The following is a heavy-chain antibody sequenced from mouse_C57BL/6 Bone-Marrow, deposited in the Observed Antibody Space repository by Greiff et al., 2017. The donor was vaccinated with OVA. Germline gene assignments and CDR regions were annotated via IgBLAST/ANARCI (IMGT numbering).Heavy chain of an antibody. CDR1: GYSIPRDY. CDR3: ARAHDGYYLRLDY. D-gene: IGHD2-3*01. J-gene: IGHJ2*01. V-gene: IGHV3-8*01. CDR2: ISYSGST. Sequence: VQLQQSGPGLAKPSQTLSLTCSVTGYSIPRDYWNWIRKFPGNKLEYMGYISYSGSTYYTPSLKSRISITRDTSKNQYYLQLNSVTTEDTATYYCARAHDGYYLRLDYWGQGTTLTVSS.